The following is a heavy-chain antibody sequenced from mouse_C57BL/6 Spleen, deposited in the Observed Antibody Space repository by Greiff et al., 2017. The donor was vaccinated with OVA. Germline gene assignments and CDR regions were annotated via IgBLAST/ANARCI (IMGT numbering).Heavy chain of an antibody. V-gene: IGHV5-12*01. Sequence: EVQGVESGGGLVQPGGSLKLSCAASGFTFSDYYMYWVRQTPEKRLEWVAYISNGGGSTYYPDTVKGRFTISRDNAKNTLYLQMSRLKSEDTAMYYCARHGDGDYWGQGTTLTVSS. J-gene: IGHJ2*01. CDR1: GFTFSDYY. CDR2: ISNGGGST. CDR3: ARHGDGDY.